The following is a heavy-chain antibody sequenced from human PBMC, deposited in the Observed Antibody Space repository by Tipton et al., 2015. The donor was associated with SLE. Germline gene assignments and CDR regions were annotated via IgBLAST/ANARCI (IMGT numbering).Heavy chain of an antibody. V-gene: IGHV3-23*01. CDR3: AKDRQQWLLKGGAFDI. D-gene: IGHD6-19*01. J-gene: IGHJ3*02. CDR2: ISGSGGST. CDR1: GFTFSTYA. Sequence: GSLRLSCAASGFTFSTYAMSWVRQAPGKGLEWVSGISGSGGSTYYADSVKGRFTISTDNSKNTVYLQMNSLRAEDTAVYYCAKDRQQWLLKGGAFDIWGQGTMVTVSS.